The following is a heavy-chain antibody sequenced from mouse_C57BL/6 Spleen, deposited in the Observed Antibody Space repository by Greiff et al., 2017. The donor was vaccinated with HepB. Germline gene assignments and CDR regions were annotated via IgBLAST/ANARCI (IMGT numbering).Heavy chain of an antibody. CDR1: GYTFTSYW. Sequence: QVQLKQPGAELVKPGASVKLSCKASGYTFTSYWMHWVKQRPGRGLEWIGRIDPNSGGTKYNEKFKSKATLTVDKPSSTAYMQLSSLTSEDSAVYYCARGGPYDYDVSFAYWGQGTLVTVSA. CDR3: ARGGPYDYDVSFAY. V-gene: IGHV1-72*01. CDR2: IDPNSGGT. D-gene: IGHD2-4*01. J-gene: IGHJ3*01.